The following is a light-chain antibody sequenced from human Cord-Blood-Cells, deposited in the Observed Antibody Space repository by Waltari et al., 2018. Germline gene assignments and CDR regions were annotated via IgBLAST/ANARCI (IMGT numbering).Light chain of an antibody. V-gene: IGKV4-1*01. Sequence: DIVMTQSPDSLAVSLGERATINCQSSQSVLYSSNNKNYLAWYQQQPGQPPKLPIYWASTRDAGVPERFSGSGSGTDFTLTISSLQAEDGAVYYCQQYYSTPYTFGQGTKLEIK. J-gene: IGKJ2*01. CDR3: QQYYSTPYT. CDR1: QSVLYSSNNKNY. CDR2: WAS.